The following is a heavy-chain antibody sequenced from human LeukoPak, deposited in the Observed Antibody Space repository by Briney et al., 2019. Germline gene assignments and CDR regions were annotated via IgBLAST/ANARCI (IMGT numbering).Heavy chain of an antibody. CDR3: ARDTYSSEFDY. V-gene: IGHV3-7*01. CDR1: GFTFSSYW. D-gene: IGHD6-25*01. CDR2: IKQDGTEK. Sequence: GGTLRLSCAASGFTFSSYWMTWVRQAPGKGLEWVANIKQDGTEKYYVDSVKGRFTISRDNAKNSLYLQMNSLRAEDTAVYYCARDTYSSEFDYWGQGTLVTVSS. J-gene: IGHJ4*02.